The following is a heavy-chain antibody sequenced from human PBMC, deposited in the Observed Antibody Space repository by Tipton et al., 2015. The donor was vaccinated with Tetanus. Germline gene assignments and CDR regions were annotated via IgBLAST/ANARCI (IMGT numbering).Heavy chain of an antibody. J-gene: IGHJ4*02. CDR1: GLTFSRYA. CDR3: AREGY. CDR2: ISFDGTYR. Sequence: SLRLSCAASGLTFSRYALHWVRQAPGHGLEWVAIISFDGTYRYYADSAKGRFTISRDNSKTTLYLQVNSLRVDDTAVYYCAREGYWGQGTLATVSS. V-gene: IGHV3-30-3*01.